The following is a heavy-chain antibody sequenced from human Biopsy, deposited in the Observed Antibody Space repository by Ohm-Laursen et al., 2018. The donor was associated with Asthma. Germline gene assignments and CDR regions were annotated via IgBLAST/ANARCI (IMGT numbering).Heavy chain of an antibody. V-gene: IGHV3-30*04. CDR1: RFTYE. CDR3: AKEGVAGTLIED. Sequence: SLRLSCAAPRFTYEMHWVRQAPGKGLEWVAVISYDGSSIYYADSVKGRFTISRDNSKNTLSLQMNSLTAEDTAVYYCAKEGVAGTLIEDWGQGTLVTVSP. CDR2: ISYDGSSI. J-gene: IGHJ4*02. D-gene: IGHD6-19*01.